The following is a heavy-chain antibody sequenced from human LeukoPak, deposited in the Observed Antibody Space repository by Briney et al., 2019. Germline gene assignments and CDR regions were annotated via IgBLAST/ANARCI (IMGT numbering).Heavy chain of an antibody. CDR1: GYTFTSYG. V-gene: IGHV1-69*13. CDR2: IIPIFGTA. Sequence: APVKVSCKASGYTFTSYGISWVRQAPGQGLEWMGGIIPIFGTANYAQKFQGRVTITADESTSTAYMELSSLRSEDTAVYYCAGPNSGYFDYWGQGTLVTVSA. D-gene: IGHD4-23*01. CDR3: AGPNSGYFDY. J-gene: IGHJ4*02.